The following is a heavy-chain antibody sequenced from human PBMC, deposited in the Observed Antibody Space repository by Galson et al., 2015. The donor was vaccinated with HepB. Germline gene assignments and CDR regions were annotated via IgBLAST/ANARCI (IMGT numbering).Heavy chain of an antibody. V-gene: IGHV3-48*02. CDR3: ARVGSSSWYTTYYSYYMDV. CDR1: GFTFSSYS. J-gene: IGHJ6*03. CDR2: ISSSKSTI. D-gene: IGHD6-13*01. Sequence: SLRLSCAASGFTFSSYSMNWVRQAPGKGLEWVSYISSSKSTIYYADSVKGRLTISRDNAKKSLYLQMNSLRDEDTAVYYCARVGSSSWYTTYYSYYMDVWGKGTTVTVSS.